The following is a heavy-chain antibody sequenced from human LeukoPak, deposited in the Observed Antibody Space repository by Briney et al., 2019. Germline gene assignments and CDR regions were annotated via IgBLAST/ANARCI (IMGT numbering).Heavy chain of an antibody. V-gene: IGHV4-34*01. D-gene: IGHD5-24*01. CDR1: GGSFSGYY. CDR2: INHSGST. Sequence: PSETLSLTCAVYGGSFSGYYWSWIRQPPGKGLEWIGEINHSGSTNYNPSLKSRVTISVDTSKNQFSLKLSSVTAADTAVYYCARGQMALYYYYGMDVWGQGTTVTVSS. CDR3: ARGQMALYYYYGMDV. J-gene: IGHJ6*02.